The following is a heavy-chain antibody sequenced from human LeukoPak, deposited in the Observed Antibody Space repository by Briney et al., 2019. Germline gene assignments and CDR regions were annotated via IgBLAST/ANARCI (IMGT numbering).Heavy chain of an antibody. CDR2: IRGKAYGGTT. CDR3: TRGHQDYYDSSGYYRYYYYGMDV. Sequence: GGSLRLSCTASGFTFGDYAMSWVRQAPGKGLEWVGFIRGKAYGGTTEYAASVKGRFTISRDDSKSIAYLQMNSLKTEDTAVHYCTRGHQDYYDSSGYYRYYYYGMDVWGQGTTVTVSS. V-gene: IGHV3-49*04. CDR1: GFTFGDYA. J-gene: IGHJ6*02. D-gene: IGHD3-22*01.